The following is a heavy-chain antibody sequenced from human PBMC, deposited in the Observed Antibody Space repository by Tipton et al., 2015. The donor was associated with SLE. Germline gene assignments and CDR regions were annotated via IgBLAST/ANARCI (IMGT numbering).Heavy chain of an antibody. J-gene: IGHJ5*02. CDR2: IYYSGRT. D-gene: IGHD6-13*01. CDR3: ARGRIAAAGTINWFDP. CDR1: GGSISTSNNY. Sequence: TLSLTCTVSGGSISTSNNYWDWIRPPPGKGLEWIGTIYYSGRTGYNPSLKSRVTMSVDTSMNQFSLRLRSVTAADTAVYYCARGRIAAAGTINWFDPWGQGTLVTVSS. V-gene: IGHV4-39*07.